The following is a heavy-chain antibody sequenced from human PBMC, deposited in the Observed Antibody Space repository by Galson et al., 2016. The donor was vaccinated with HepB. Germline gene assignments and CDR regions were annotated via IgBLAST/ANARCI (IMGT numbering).Heavy chain of an antibody. CDR1: GFTFSSYT. CDR3: AKDRQFTY. Sequence: SLRLSCAAAGFTFSSYTLTWVRQAPGQGLEWVSSITGSPLSVFYADSVRGRFTTSRDDSKNRLSLQVDSLRAEDTAVYYCAKDRQFTYWGQGTMVTVSS. V-gene: IGHV3-23*01. D-gene: IGHD5-24*01. CDR2: ITGSPLSV. J-gene: IGHJ4*02.